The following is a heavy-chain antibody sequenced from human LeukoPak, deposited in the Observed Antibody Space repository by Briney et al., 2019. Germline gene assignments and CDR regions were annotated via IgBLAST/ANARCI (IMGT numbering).Heavy chain of an antibody. CDR3: ARGGGITGTTGSWFDP. J-gene: IGHJ5*02. D-gene: IGHD1-7*01. V-gene: IGHV1-69*01. CDR1: VGTFSRYT. Sequence: SVKVSCKASVGTFSRYTISWVPQAPGQGLEWMGGIIPIFGTANYAQKFQGRATITADESTSTAYMELSSLRSEDTAVYYCARGGGITGTTGSWFDPWGQGTLVTVSS. CDR2: IIPIFGTA.